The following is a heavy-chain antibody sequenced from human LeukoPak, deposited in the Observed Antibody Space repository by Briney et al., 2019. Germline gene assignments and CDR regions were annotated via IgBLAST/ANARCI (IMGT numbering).Heavy chain of an antibody. CDR3: ARAAEHYYDSSGKLDY. CDR2: ISSSSSYI. D-gene: IGHD3-22*01. J-gene: IGHJ4*02. Sequence: GGSLRLSCAASGFTFSSYSMNWVRQAPGKGLESVSSISSSSSYIYYADSVKGRFTISRDNAKNSLYLQMNSLRAEDTAVYYCARAAEHYYDSSGKLDYWGQGTLVTVSS. CDR1: GFTFSSYS. V-gene: IGHV3-21*01.